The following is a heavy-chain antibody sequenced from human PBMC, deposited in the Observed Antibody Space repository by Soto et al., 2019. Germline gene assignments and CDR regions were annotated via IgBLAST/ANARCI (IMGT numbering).Heavy chain of an antibody. V-gene: IGHV1-2*02. CDR3: ARRTKIAAAGCYYYGMDV. D-gene: IGHD6-13*01. Sequence: GASVKVSCKASGYTSTGYYMHWVRQAPGQGLEWMGWINPNSGGTNYAQKFQGRVTMTRDTSISTAYMELSRLRSDDTAVYYCARRTKIAAAGCYYYGMDVWGQRTTVTVSS. J-gene: IGHJ6*02. CDR1: GYTSTGYY. CDR2: INPNSGGT.